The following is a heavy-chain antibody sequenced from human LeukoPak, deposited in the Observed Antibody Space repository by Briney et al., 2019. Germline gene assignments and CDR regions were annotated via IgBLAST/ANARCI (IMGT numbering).Heavy chain of an antibody. Sequence: ASVKVSCKASGYTFTSYYMHWVRQAPGQGLEWMGIINPSGGSTSYAQKFQGRVTMTRDMSTSTVYMELSSLRSEDTAVYYCASSIAVAGTIDYWGQGTLVTVSS. V-gene: IGHV1-46*01. CDR2: INPSGGST. J-gene: IGHJ4*02. CDR1: GYTFTSYY. D-gene: IGHD6-19*01. CDR3: ASSIAVAGTIDY.